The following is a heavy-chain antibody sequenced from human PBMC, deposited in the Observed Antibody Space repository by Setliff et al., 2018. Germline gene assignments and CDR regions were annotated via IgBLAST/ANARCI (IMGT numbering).Heavy chain of an antibody. Sequence: PSETLSLTCAVYGGSFSGYYWSWIRQPPGKGLEWIGEINHSGSTNYNPSLKSRVTISVDTSKNQFSPKLSSVTAADTAVYYCAGSLGGFDYWGQGTLVTVSS. CDR3: AGSLGGFDY. V-gene: IGHV4-34*01. D-gene: IGHD3-16*01. J-gene: IGHJ4*02. CDR2: INHSGST. CDR1: GGSFSGYY.